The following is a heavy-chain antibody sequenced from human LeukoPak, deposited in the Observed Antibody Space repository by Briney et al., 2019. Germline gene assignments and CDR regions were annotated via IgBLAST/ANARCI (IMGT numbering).Heavy chain of an antibody. V-gene: IGHV3-7*01. D-gene: IGHD3-22*01. J-gene: IGHJ4*02. CDR1: GFTFSSYL. CDR2: IKQDGREK. CDR3: ASYYDSSGYYLDYFDY. Sequence: GGSLRLSCAASGFTFSSYLMSWVPQAPGKGLEWVANIKQDGREKYCVDSVKGRFTISRDNAKNSLYLQMNSLRAEDTAVYYCASYYDSSGYYLDYFDYWGQGTLVTVSS.